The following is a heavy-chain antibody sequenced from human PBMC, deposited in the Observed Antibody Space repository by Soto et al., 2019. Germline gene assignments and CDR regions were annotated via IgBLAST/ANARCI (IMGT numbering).Heavy chain of an antibody. V-gene: IGHV4-38-2*01. J-gene: IGHJ5*02. CDR2: IYHSGST. Sequence: SEILSLTCAVSGYSISSGYYWGWIRQPPGKGLEWIGSIYHSGSTYYNPSLKSRVTISVDTSKNQFSLKLSSVTAADTAVYYCAGCITMVRGVIGWFDPWGQGTLVTVSS. D-gene: IGHD3-10*01. CDR1: GYSISSGYY. CDR3: AGCITMVRGVIGWFDP.